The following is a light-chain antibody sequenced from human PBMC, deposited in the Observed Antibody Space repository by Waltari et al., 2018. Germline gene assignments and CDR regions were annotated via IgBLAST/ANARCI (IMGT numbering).Light chain of an antibody. V-gene: IGKV1-39*01. Sequence: DVHMTQSPSSLSASVGDRVTITCRASQSISTYLNWYQQKPGKAPNLLMYSVSTLQSGVPSRFSGSGSGTDFTLTISNLQPEDFATYYCHQYDSYSTFGGGTKVEIK. J-gene: IGKJ4*01. CDR3: HQYDSYST. CDR1: QSISTY. CDR2: SVS.